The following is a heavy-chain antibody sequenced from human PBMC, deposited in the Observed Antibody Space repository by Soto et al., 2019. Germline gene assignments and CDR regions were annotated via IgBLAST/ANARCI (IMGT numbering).Heavy chain of an antibody. Sequence: QVQLVQSGAEVKKPGSSVKVSCKASGGSFSTYSISWVRQAPGQGLEWMGGIIPIFGTSNYAQKFQGRVTITADKSTNTAYMELSSLRSEDTAVYYCAITYGDYVVGAFVIWGQGTMVTVSS. J-gene: IGHJ3*02. CDR2: IIPIFGTS. D-gene: IGHD4-17*01. CDR3: AITYGDYVVGAFVI. V-gene: IGHV1-69*06. CDR1: GGSFSTYS.